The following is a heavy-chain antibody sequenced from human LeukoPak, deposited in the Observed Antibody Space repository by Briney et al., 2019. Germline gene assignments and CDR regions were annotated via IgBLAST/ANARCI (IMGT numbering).Heavy chain of an antibody. J-gene: IGHJ4*02. D-gene: IGHD1-1*01. CDR3: ARARSLRTGHHPQFDY. Sequence: SETLSLTCTASGGSISSSGYYWGWIRQSPGTGLEWIGTIYSSGSSYYNPSLKSRVTILVNTSKNQFSLNLNSVTAADTALYYCARARSLRTGHHPQFDYWGQGTLVTVSS. V-gene: IGHV4-39*07. CDR1: GGSISSSGYY. CDR2: IYSSGSS.